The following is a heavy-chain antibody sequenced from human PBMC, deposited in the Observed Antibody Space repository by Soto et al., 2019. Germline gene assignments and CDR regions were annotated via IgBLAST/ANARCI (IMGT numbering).Heavy chain of an antibody. D-gene: IGHD6-6*01. V-gene: IGHV1-8*01. CDR1: GYTFTSYD. CDR3: ARERAARLNYYYGMDV. Sequence: ASVKVSCKASGYTFTSYDINWVRQATGQGLEWMGWMNPNSGNTGYAQKFQGRVTMTRNTSISTAYMELSSLRSEDTAVYYCARERAARLNYYYGMDVWGQGTTVTVSS. J-gene: IGHJ6*02. CDR2: MNPNSGNT.